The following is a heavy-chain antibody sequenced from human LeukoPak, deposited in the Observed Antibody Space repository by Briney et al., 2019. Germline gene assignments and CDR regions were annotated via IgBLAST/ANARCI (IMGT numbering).Heavy chain of an antibody. CDR2: ISSSSSTI. D-gene: IGHD3-22*01. V-gene: IGHV3-48*04. CDR1: GFTFSSYS. CDR3: ARPGIHDSSGYYRGWFDP. Sequence: GGSLRLSCAASGFTFSSYSMNWVRQAPGKGLEWVSYISSSSSTIYYADSVKGRFTISRDNAKNSLYLQMNSLRAEDTAVYYCARPGIHDSSGYYRGWFDPWGQGTLVTVSS. J-gene: IGHJ5*02.